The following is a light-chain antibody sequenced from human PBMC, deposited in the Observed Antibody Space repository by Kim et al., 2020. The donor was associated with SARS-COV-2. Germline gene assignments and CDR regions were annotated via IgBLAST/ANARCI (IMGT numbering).Light chain of an antibody. CDR2: EVT. CDR3: NSYAGDNHWV. Sequence: GQAVTIPWTGTRSDVGGNNSGSWYQQPPGKAPKLIIYEVTKRPSGVPDRFAGSKSGNTASLTVSGLKSEDEADYYCNSYAGDNHWVFGGGTQLTVL. CDR1: RSDVGGNNS. J-gene: IGLJ2*01. V-gene: IGLV2-8*01.